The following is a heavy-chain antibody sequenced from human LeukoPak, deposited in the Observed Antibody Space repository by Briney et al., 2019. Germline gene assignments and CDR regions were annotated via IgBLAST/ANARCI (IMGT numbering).Heavy chain of an antibody. CDR2: IASDGSST. D-gene: IGHD5-12*01. J-gene: IGHJ6*02. V-gene: IGHV3-74*01. CDR1: GFTFSSYW. CDR3: AKDTGIVATYGMDV. Sequence: PGGSLRLSCAASGFTFSSYWMNWVCQAPGKGLVWVSRIASDGSSTTYADSVKGRFTISRDNAKNSLYLQMNSLRAEDTALYYCAKDTGIVATYGMDVWGQGTTVTVSS.